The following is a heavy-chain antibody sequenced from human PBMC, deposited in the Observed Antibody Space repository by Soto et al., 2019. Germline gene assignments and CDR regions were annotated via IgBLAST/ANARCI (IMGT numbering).Heavy chain of an antibody. D-gene: IGHD2-2*01. J-gene: IGHJ6*02. Sequence: SGPTLVNPTQTLTLTCTFSGFSLSTSGMCVSWIRQPPGKALEWLALIDWDDDKYYSTSLKTRLTISKDTSKNQVVLTMTNMDPVDTATYYCARMRGYCSSTSLWGPRYGMDVWGQGTMATVS. CDR3: ARMRGYCSSTSLWGPRYGMDV. V-gene: IGHV2-70*01. CDR1: GFSLSTSGMC. CDR2: IDWDDDK.